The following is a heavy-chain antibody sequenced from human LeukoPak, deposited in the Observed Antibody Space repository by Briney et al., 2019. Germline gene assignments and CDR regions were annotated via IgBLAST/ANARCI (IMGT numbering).Heavy chain of an antibody. Sequence: SVTVSCKASGGTFSSYAISWVRQAPGQGLEWMGGIIPIFGTANYAQKFQGRVTITADESTSTDYMELSSLRSEDTAVYYCAAPRTYYYDSSGYFDYWGQGTLVTVSS. D-gene: IGHD3-22*01. CDR2: IIPIFGTA. J-gene: IGHJ4*02. V-gene: IGHV1-69*13. CDR3: AAPRTYYYDSSGYFDY. CDR1: GGTFSSYA.